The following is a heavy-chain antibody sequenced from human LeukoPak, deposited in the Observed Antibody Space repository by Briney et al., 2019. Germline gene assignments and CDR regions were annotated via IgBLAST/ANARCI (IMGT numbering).Heavy chain of an antibody. D-gene: IGHD3-9*01. J-gene: IGHJ4*02. Sequence: GGSLRLSCAASGFTFSTYWMHWVRQAPGKGLVWVSRVRPEGTTTAYADSVKGRFTISRGNAKNTLFLQMNSLSAEDTAVYYCARDLDWILFDYWGQGTLVTVSS. CDR1: GFTFSTYW. CDR2: VRPEGTTT. V-gene: IGHV3-74*03. CDR3: ARDLDWILFDY.